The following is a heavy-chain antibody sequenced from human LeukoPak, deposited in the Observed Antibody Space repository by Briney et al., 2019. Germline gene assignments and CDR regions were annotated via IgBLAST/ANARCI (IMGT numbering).Heavy chain of an antibody. Sequence: QPGGSLRLSCAASGFTFNIYEMIWVRQAPGKGLEWVSYLSSGGTTIYYADSVKGRFTISRDNAKKSLYLQMSSLRTEDTAVYYCARDRGRNWFDSWGQGTLVTVSS. J-gene: IGHJ5*01. CDR1: GFTFNIYE. D-gene: IGHD6-25*01. CDR2: LSSGGTTI. CDR3: ARDRGRNWFDS. V-gene: IGHV3-48*03.